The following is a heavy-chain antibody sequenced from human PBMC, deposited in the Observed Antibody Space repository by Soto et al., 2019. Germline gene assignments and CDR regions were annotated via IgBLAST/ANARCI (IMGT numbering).Heavy chain of an antibody. CDR3: ARGNSSLTRLVDY. D-gene: IGHD6-13*01. CDR1: GYTFTSYA. J-gene: IGHJ4*02. V-gene: IGHV1-3*01. CDR2: INAGNGNT. Sequence: QVQLVQSGAEVKKPGASVKVSCKASGYTFTSYAMHWVRQAPGQRLEWMGWINAGNGNTKYSQKFQGRVTITRDTSASTAYRELSSLRSEDTAVYYCARGNSSLTRLVDYWGQGTLVTVSS.